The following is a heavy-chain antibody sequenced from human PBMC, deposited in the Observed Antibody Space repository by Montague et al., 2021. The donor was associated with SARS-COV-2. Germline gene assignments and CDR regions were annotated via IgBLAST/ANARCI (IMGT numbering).Heavy chain of an antibody. V-gene: IGHV4-59*13. J-gene: IGHJ6*02. Sequence: SETLSLTCTVSGGSISSYYWSWIRQPPGKGLEWIGYIYYSGSTNYNPSLKSRVTISVDTSKNQFSLKLSSVTAADTVVYYCARGRTVTTFYYYYYYGMDVWGQGTTVTVSS. D-gene: IGHD4-17*01. CDR2: IYYSGST. CDR3: ARGRTVTTFYYYYYYGMDV. CDR1: GGSISSYY.